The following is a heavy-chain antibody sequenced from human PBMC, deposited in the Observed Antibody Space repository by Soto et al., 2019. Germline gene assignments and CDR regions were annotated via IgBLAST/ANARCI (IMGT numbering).Heavy chain of an antibody. Sequence: ASVKVSCKASGYTFTSYGISWVRQAPGQGLEWMGWISAYNGNTNYAQKLQGRVTMTTDTSTSTAYMELRSLRSDDTAVYYCARVRRRYDSSGYSTLDYWGQGTLVTVSS. CDR2: ISAYNGNT. CDR1: GYTFTSYG. CDR3: ARVRRRYDSSGYSTLDY. D-gene: IGHD3-22*01. V-gene: IGHV1-18*01. J-gene: IGHJ4*02.